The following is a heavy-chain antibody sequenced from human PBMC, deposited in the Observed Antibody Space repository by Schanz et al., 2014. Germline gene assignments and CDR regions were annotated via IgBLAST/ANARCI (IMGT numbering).Heavy chain of an antibody. Sequence: EVRLVESGGGLVQPGGSLRLSCEASGFTFSSYAMGWVRQAPGKGLEWVSTISASGGSTYYADSVKGRFTISRDNAKNSLYLQMNSLRAEDTAVYYCAREQIMAAAGLVDYWGHGTLVTVSS. CDR2: ISASGGST. CDR1: GFTFSSYA. J-gene: IGHJ4*01. V-gene: IGHV3-23*04. D-gene: IGHD6-13*01. CDR3: AREQIMAAAGLVDY.